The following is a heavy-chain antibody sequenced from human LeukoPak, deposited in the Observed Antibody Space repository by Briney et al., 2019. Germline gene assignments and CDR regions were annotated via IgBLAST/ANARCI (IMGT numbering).Heavy chain of an antibody. CDR3: ARRYSSSWYFLGY. D-gene: IGHD6-13*01. J-gene: IGHJ4*02. CDR2: IYPGDSDT. V-gene: IGHV5-51*01. CDR1: GYSFTSYW. Sequence: GESLKISCKGSGYSFTSYWIGWVRQMPGKGLEWMGIIYPGDSDTRYSPSFRGQVTISADRSISTAYLQWSSLKASDTAMYYCARRYSSSWYFLGYWGQGTLVTVSS.